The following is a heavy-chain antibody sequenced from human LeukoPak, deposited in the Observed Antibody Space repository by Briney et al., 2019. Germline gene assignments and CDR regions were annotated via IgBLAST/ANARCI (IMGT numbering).Heavy chain of an antibody. V-gene: IGHV1-18*01. J-gene: IGHJ6*02. CDR3: ARDHAASGPAAYYYYGMDV. CDR1: GCTFTSYG. CDR2: ISAYNGNT. Sequence: GASVKVSCKASGCTFTSYGISWVRQAPGQGLEWMGWISAYNGNTNYAQKLQGRVTMTTDTSTSTAYMELRSLRSDDTAVYYCARDHAASGPAAYYYYGMDVWGQGTTVTVSS. D-gene: IGHD2-2*01.